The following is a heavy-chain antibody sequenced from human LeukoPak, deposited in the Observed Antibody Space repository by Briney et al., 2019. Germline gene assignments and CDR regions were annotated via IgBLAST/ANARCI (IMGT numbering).Heavy chain of an antibody. J-gene: IGHJ4*02. CDR1: GGTFSSYA. Sequence: ASVKVSCKASGGTFSSYAISWVRQAPGKGLEWVSAISVSGASTYYADSVKGRFTISRDNSENTLYLQMNSLRAEDTAVYYCAKGSSSGWPSRDYFNYWGQGTLVTVSS. CDR3: AKGSSSGWPSRDYFNY. D-gene: IGHD6-19*01. CDR2: ISVSGAST. V-gene: IGHV3-23*01.